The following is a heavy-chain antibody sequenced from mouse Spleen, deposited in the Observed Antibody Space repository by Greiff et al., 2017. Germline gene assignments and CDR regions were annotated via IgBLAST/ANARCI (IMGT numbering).Heavy chain of an antibody. V-gene: IGHV1-84*01. D-gene: IGHD2-3*01. J-gene: IGHJ1*01. Sequence: QVHVKQSGPELVKPGASVKISCKASGYTFTDYYINWVKQRPGQGLEWIGWIYPGSGNTKYNEKFKGKATLTVDTSSSTAYMQLSSLTSEDSAVYFCARFYDGYLYWYFDVWGAGTTVTVSS. CDR3: ARFYDGYLYWYFDV. CDR2: IYPGSGNT. CDR1: GYTFTDYY.